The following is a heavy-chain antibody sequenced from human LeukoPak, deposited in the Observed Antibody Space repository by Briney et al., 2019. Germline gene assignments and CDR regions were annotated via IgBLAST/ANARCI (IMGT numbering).Heavy chain of an antibody. CDR2: INHSGST. V-gene: IGHV4-34*01. D-gene: IGHD3-10*01. J-gene: IGHJ4*02. CDR1: GGSFSGYY. CDR3: ARQWRRRYYGSGTIDY. Sequence: PSETLSLTCAVYGGSFSGYYWSWIRQPPGKGLEWIGEINHSGSTNYNPSLKSRVTISVDTSKNQFSLKLSSVTAADTAVYYCARQWRRRYYGSGTIDYWGQGTLVTVSS.